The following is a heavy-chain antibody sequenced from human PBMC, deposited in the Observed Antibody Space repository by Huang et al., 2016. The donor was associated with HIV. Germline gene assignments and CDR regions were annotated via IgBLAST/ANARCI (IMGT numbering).Heavy chain of an antibody. CDR3: ARLHGYSSGWIDY. V-gene: IGHV3-53*01. CDR1: GFSVSDSY. J-gene: IGHJ4*02. Sequence: EVPLAESGGGLIPPGGSLRLSCAASGFSVSDSYMSWVRQAPGKGVEWVSLIYSGGRTYYADSVKGRFTLSRDNSKNTLYLQMNSLRAEDTAVYYCARLHGYSSGWIDYWGQGTLVTVSS. D-gene: IGHD6-19*01. CDR2: IYSGGRT.